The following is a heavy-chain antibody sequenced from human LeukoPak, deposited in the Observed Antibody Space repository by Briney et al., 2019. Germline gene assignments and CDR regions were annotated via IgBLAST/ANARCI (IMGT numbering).Heavy chain of an antibody. CDR3: AKGGIAAAGTSFYFDY. CDR2: ISGSGSGT. D-gene: IGHD6-13*01. J-gene: IGHJ4*02. V-gene: IGHV3-23*01. Sequence: GGSLRLSCAASGFTFSSYAMSWVRQAPGKGLEWVSGISGSGSGTYYPDSVKGRFTFSRDNSKNTLYLQMNSLRAEDTAVYYCAKGGIAAAGTSFYFDYWGQGTLVTVSS. CDR1: GFTFSSYA.